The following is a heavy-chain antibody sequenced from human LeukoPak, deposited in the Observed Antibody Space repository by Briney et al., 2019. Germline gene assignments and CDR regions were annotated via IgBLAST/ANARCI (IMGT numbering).Heavy chain of an antibody. Sequence: SETLSLTCTVSSGSISSSTFYWGWIRQPPGKGLEWIGSIYYTGSTYYNPSLKSRVTISADTSKKQFSLKLSSVTAADTAVYYCARWYYDSSGPGNWFDPWGQGTLVTVSS. J-gene: IGHJ5*02. CDR2: IYYTGST. V-gene: IGHV4-39*07. CDR1: SGSISSSTFY. D-gene: IGHD3-22*01. CDR3: ARWYYDSSGPGNWFDP.